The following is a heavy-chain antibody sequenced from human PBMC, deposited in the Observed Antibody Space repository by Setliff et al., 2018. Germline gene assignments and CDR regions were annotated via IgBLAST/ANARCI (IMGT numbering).Heavy chain of an antibody. J-gene: IGHJ2*01. D-gene: IGHD2-2*01. CDR3: ARAVPRGATPDYWYFDL. CDR1: GGSISSYY. CDR2: IYNSGST. V-gene: IGHV4-59*12. Sequence: SETLSLTCTVSGGSISSYYWSWIRQPPGKGLEWIGYIYNSGSTNYNPSLKSRVTISVDTSKNQFSLKLNSVTAADTTVYYCARAVPRGATPDYWYFDLWGRGTLVTVPQ.